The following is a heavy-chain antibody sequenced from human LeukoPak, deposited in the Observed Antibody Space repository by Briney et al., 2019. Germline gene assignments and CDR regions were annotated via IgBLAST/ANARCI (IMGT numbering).Heavy chain of an antibody. CDR3: ARHPPRDWYFDL. CDR1: GGSISSYY. J-gene: IGHJ2*01. V-gene: IGHV4-59*08. Sequence: SQTLSFTCTVSGGSISSYYWSWIRQPPGKGVEWIGYIYYSGSTNYNPSLKSRVTISVDTSKNQFSLKLSSVTAADTAVYYCARHPPRDWYFDLWGRGTLVTVSS. CDR2: IYYSGST.